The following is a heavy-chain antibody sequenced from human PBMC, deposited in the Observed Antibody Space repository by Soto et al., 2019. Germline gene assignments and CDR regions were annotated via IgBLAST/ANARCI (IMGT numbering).Heavy chain of an antibody. CDR2: ISGSGDTT. D-gene: IGHD5-12*01. CDR3: AKVKTWTYLGY. CDR1: GFTFTNYA. Sequence: EVQLLESGGGLVQPGGSLRLSCAASGFTFTNYAMTWVRQAPGRGLEWVSSISGSGDTTYYADSVKGRFTISRDNSKNTLYLQMNSLRAEDTAVYYCAKVKTWTYLGYWGQGTLVTVSS. J-gene: IGHJ4*02. V-gene: IGHV3-23*01.